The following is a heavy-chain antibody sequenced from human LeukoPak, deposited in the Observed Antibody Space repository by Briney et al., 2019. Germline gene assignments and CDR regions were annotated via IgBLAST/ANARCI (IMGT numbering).Heavy chain of an antibody. J-gene: IGHJ6*03. CDR3: AYSSSSGVWHYYYYYMDV. CDR2: IIPIFGTA. Sequence: GASVKVSCKASGGTFSSYAIRWVRQPPAQGLEWMGEIIPIFGTAHYAQKLQGRVTITTDESTTTAYMELNSLRSEDTAVSDCAYSSSSGVWHYYYYYMDVWGKGTTVTVSS. CDR1: GGTFSSYA. V-gene: IGHV1-69*05. D-gene: IGHD6-6*01.